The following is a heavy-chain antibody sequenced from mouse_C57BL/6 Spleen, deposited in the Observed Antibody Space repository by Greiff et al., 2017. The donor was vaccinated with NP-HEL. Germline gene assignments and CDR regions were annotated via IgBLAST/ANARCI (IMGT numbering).Heavy chain of an antibody. CDR1: GYTFTSYW. D-gene: IGHD2-5*01. Sequence: QVQLQQPGAELVKPGASVKLSCKASGYTFTSYWMHWVKQRPGQGLEWIGMIHPNSGSTNYNEKFKSKATLTVDKSSSTSYMQLSSLTSEDSAVYYCAREGNFYYSNYPFAYWGQGTLVTVSA. V-gene: IGHV1-64*01. CDR3: AREGNFYYSNYPFAY. CDR2: IHPNSGST. J-gene: IGHJ3*01.